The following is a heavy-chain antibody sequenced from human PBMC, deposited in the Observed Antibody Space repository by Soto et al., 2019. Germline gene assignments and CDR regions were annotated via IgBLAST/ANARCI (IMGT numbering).Heavy chain of an antibody. CDR2: ISYDGSNK. V-gene: IGHV3-30*18. CDR1: GFTFSSYG. J-gene: IGHJ4*02. CDR3: AKDLALRIAAAGYYFDY. Sequence: LRLSCAASGFTFSSYGMHWVRQAPGKGLEWVAVISYDGSNKYYADSVKGRFTISRDNSKNTLYLQMNSLRAEDTAVYYCAKDLALRIAAAGYYFDYWGQGTLVTVSS. D-gene: IGHD6-13*01.